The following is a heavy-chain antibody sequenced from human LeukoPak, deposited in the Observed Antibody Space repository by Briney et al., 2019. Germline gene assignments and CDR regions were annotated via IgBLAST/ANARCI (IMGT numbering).Heavy chain of an antibody. CDR2: FDPEDGET. CDR3: AALGMVRGVIKNWFDP. D-gene: IGHD3-10*01. V-gene: IGHV1-24*01. CDR1: GYTLTELS. J-gene: IGHJ5*02. Sequence: GASVKVSRKVSGYTLTELSMHWVRQAPGKGLEWMGGFDPEDGETIYAQKFQGRVTMTEDTSTDTAYMELSSLRSEDTAVYYCAALGMVRGVIKNWFDPWGQGTLVTVSS.